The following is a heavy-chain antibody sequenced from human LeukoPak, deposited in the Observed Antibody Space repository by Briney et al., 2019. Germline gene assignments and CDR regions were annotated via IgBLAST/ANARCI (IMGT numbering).Heavy chain of an antibody. J-gene: IGHJ3*02. V-gene: IGHV1-69*04. D-gene: IGHD3-10*01. CDR1: GGTFSSYA. Sequence: SVKVSCKASGGTFSSYANSWVRQAPGQGLEWMGRIIPILGIANYAQKFQGRVTITADKSTSTAYMELSSLRSEDTAVYYCAASGAFDIWGQGTMVTVSS. CDR2: IIPILGIA. CDR3: AASGAFDI.